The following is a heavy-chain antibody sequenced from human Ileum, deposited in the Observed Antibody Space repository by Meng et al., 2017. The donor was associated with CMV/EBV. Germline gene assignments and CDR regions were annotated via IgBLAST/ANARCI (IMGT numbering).Heavy chain of an antibody. CDR2: INHSGST. J-gene: IGHJ4*02. CDR1: GGSFSGYY. Sequence: SETLSLTCAVYGGSFSGYYWSWIRQPPGKGREGIGEINHSGSTNYNPSLKRRVTISVDTSKNQFSLKLSSVTAADTAVYYCATWRDDSSDWGQGTLVTVSS. CDR3: ATWRDDSSD. V-gene: IGHV4-34*01. D-gene: IGHD3-22*01.